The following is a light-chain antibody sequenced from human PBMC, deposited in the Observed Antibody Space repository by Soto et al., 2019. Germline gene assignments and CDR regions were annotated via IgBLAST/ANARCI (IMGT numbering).Light chain of an antibody. J-gene: IGKJ2*01. CDR3: LQYDNLLLYT. CDR1: QDISNY. V-gene: IGKV1-33*01. CDR2: AAS. Sequence: DIQMTQSPYSLSASVGDRVTITCQASQDISNYLNWYQQKPGKAPKLLIYAASNLETGVPSRFSGSGSATDFTFTISSLQHEDIATYYCLQYDNLLLYTFGQGTQLEIK.